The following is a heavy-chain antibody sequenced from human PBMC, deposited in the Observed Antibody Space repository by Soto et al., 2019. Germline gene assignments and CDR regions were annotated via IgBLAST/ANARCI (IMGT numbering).Heavy chain of an antibody. CDR3: ARDTSPRRADY. J-gene: IGHJ4*02. V-gene: IGHV3-7*01. D-gene: IGHD2-2*01. Sequence: EVQVVESGGGLVQPGGSLRLSCAASGFTFSSYWMSWVRQAPGKGLEWVANIKQDGSVTYYVDSVKGRFTVSRDNAKNSLYLQMNSLRADDTAVYYCARDTSPRRADYWGQGTLVSVSS. CDR1: GFTFSSYW. CDR2: IKQDGSVT.